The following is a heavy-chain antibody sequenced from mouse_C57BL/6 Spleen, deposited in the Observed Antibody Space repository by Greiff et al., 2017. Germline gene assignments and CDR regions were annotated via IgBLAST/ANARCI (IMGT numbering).Heavy chain of an antibody. CDR2: IDPSDSYT. D-gene: IGHD2-4*01. V-gene: IGHV1-69*01. Sequence: QVQLQQPGAELVMPGASVKLSCKASGYTFTSYWMHWVKQRPGQGLEWIGEIDPSDSYTNYNQKFKGKSTLTVDKSSSTAYMQLSSLTSEDSAVYYCARGRLRRGFAYWGQGTLVTVSA. CDR1: GYTFTSYW. CDR3: ARGRLRRGFAY. J-gene: IGHJ3*01.